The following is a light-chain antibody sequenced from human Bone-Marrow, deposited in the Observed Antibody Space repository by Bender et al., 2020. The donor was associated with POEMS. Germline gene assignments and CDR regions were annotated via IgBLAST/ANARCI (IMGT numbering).Light chain of an antibody. J-gene: IGLJ2*01. CDR3: SSYAGSAELL. Sequence: SYELTQPPSVSVSPGQTATVTCSGDNLGEKFASWYQQRPGQSPLLIIYEDTKRPSGVPDRFSGSKSGNTASLAVSGLQAEDEADYYCSSYAGSAELLFGGGTKLTVL. CDR1: NLGEKF. CDR2: EDT. V-gene: IGLV3-1*01.